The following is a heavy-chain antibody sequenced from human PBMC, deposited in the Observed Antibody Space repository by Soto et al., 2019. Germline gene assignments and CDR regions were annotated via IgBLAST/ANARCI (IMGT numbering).Heavy chain of an antibody. J-gene: IGHJ5*02. CDR1: GFSLSTSGMR. V-gene: IGHV2-70*04. D-gene: IGHD3-10*01. Sequence: SGPTLVNPTQTLTLTCTFSGFSLSTSGMRVSWIRQPPGKALEWLARIDWDDDKFYSTSLKTRLTISKDTSKNQVVLTMTNMDPVDTATYYCARICGGGDLYCFDPWGQGTLVTVSS. CDR2: IDWDDDK. CDR3: ARICGGGDLYCFDP.